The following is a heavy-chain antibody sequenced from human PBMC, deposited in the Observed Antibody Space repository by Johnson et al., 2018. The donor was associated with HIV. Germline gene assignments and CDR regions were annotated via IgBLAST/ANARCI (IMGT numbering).Heavy chain of an antibody. CDR1: GFTFSDYY. J-gene: IGHJ3*02. Sequence: VPLVESGGGLVQPGWSLRLSCAASGFTFSDYYMSWIRQAPGKGLEWVSCISSSGTTIYYADSMKGRFTISRDNAKNTLYLQMNSLRAEDTALYYCAREGRMDYGAPRAGFDSWGQGTMVTVSS. D-gene: IGHD4-17*01. V-gene: IGHV3-11*01. CDR3: AREGRMDYGAPRAGFDS. CDR2: ISSSGTTI.